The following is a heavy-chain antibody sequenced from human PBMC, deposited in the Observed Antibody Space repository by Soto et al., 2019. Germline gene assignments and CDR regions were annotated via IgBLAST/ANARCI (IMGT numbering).Heavy chain of an antibody. V-gene: IGHV4-59*01. D-gene: IGHD3-10*01. J-gene: IGHJ6*02. CDR3: ARDPVVRGVIGYYYYGMDV. CDR2: GST. Sequence: GSTNYNPSLKSQVTISVDTSKNQFSLKLSSVTAADTAVYYCARDPVVRGVIGYYYYGMDVWGQGTTVTVSS.